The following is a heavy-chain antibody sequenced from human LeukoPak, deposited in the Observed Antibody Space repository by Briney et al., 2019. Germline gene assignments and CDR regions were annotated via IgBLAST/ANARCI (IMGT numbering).Heavy chain of an antibody. CDR1: GFTFSSYA. CDR2: ISGGGGSA. CDR3: AKAVGATRGYYYSGMGV. V-gene: IGHV3-23*01. J-gene: IGHJ6*02. D-gene: IGHD1-26*01. Sequence: GGPLRLSCAASGFTFSSYALTWVRQAPGKGLEWVSAISGGGGSAYYADSVKGRFTISRDSSMNTLYLQMNSLTAGDTAVYYCAKAVGATRGYYYSGMGVWGQGTTVTVSS.